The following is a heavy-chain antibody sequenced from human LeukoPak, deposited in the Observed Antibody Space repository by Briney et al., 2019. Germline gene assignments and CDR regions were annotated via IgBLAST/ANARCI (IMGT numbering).Heavy chain of an antibody. D-gene: IGHD2-15*01. CDR2: INHSGST. J-gene: IGHJ4*02. V-gene: IGHV4-34*01. Sequence: SETLSLTCAVYGGSFSGYYWSWFRQPPGKGLEWIGEINHSGSTNYNPSLKSRVTISVDTSKNQFSLKLSSVTAADTAVYYCARHCSGGSCPSFDYWGQGTLVTVSS. CDR1: GGSFSGYY. CDR3: ARHCSGGSCPSFDY.